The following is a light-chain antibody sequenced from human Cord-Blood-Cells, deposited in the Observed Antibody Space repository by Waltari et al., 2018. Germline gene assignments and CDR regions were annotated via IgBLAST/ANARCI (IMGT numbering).Light chain of an antibody. CDR2: RNN. CDR1: SSNIGSNY. J-gene: IGLJ3*02. V-gene: IGLV1-47*01. CDR3: AAWDDSLSGWV. Sequence: QSVLTQPPSASGTPGQRVTISCSGSSSNIGSNYVYWYQQLPGTAPKLPIYRNNQRPAGVPDRFSGSKSGTSASRAISGLRSEDEADYYCAAWDDSLSGWVFGGGTKLTVL.